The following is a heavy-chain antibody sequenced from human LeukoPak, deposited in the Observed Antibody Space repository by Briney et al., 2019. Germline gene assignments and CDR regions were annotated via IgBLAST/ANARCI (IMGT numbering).Heavy chain of an antibody. Sequence: ASVKVSCKASGYTFTSYGISWVRQAPGQGLEWMGWISAYNGNTNYAQKLQGRVTVTTDTSTSTAYMELRSLRSDDTAVYYCARAARRGVVATDYYYMDVWGKGTTVTVSS. D-gene: IGHD5-12*01. CDR3: ARAARRGVVATDYYYMDV. CDR2: ISAYNGNT. J-gene: IGHJ6*03. V-gene: IGHV1-18*01. CDR1: GYTFTSYG.